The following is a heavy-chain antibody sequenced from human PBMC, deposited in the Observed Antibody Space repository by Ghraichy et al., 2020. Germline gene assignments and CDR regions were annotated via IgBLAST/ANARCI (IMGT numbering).Heavy chain of an antibody. CDR3: ARDGRVVAATTDAFDI. D-gene: IGHD2-15*01. J-gene: IGHJ3*02. V-gene: IGHV3-48*02. Sequence: GGSLRLSCAASGFTFSSYSMNWVRQAPGKGLEWVSYISSSSSTIYYADSVKGRFTISRDNAKNSLYLQMNSLRDEDTAVYYCARDGRVVAATTDAFDIWGQGTMVTVSS. CDR1: GFTFSSYS. CDR2: ISSSSSTI.